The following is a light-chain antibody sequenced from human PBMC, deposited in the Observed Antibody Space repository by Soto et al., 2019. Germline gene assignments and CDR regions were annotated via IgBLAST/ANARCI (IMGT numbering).Light chain of an antibody. J-gene: IGKJ1*01. CDR2: WAS. CDR3: QQYINAPQT. V-gene: IGKV4-1*01. Sequence: DSVMTQSPDSLAVSLGERATINCKSSQSVLYSPNNKNYLAWYQQKPGQPPKLLVYWASTRESGVPDRFSGSGSETDFTLTINSLQAEDVAVYYCQQYINAPQTFGQGTKVEIK. CDR1: QSVLYSPNNKNY.